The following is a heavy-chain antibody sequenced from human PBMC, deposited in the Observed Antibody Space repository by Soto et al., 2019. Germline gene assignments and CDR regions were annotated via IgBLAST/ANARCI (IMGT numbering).Heavy chain of an antibody. CDR1: GSSISSGGYY. J-gene: IGHJ3*02. Sequence: LSLTSTVSGSSISSGGYYWSWIRQHQGKGLEWIGYIYYSGSTYYNPSPKSRVTISVDTSKNQFSLKLSSVTAADTAVYYCASASTVSDAFDIWGQGTMVTVSS. CDR2: IYYSGST. CDR3: ASASTVSDAFDI. V-gene: IGHV4-31*03. D-gene: IGHD4-17*01.